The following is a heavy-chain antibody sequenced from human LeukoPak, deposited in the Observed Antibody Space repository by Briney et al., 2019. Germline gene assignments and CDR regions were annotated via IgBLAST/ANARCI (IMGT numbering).Heavy chain of an antibody. CDR3: ARDHSYGSLPVDY. Sequence: GGSLRLSCAASGFSFVDYTMHWVRQTPGKGLEWVSVISWDGVTTYYADSVKGRFTISRDNAKNTLYLQMNSLRAEDTAVYYCARDHSYGSLPVDYWGQGTLVTVSS. CDR1: GFSFVDYT. D-gene: IGHD5-18*01. V-gene: IGHV3-43*01. CDR2: ISWDGVTT. J-gene: IGHJ4*02.